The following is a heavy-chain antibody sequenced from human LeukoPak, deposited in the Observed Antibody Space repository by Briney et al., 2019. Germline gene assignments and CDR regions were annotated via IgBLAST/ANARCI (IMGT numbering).Heavy chain of an antibody. V-gene: IGHV3-9*03. D-gene: IGHD2-2*01. CDR3: AKDMSSVPAARGAFDI. CDR2: ISWNSGSI. Sequence: PGRSLRLSCAASGFTFDDYAMHWVRQAPGKGLEWVSGISWNSGSIGYADSVKGRFTISRDNAKNSLYLQMNSLRAEDMALYYCAKDMSSVPAARGAFDIWGQGTMVTVSS. J-gene: IGHJ3*02. CDR1: GFTFDDYA.